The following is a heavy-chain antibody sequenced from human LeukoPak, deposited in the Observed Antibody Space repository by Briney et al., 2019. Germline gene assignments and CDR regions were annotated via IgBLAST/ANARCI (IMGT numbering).Heavy chain of an antibody. Sequence: GGSLRLSCAASGFTFSDYYMSWIRQAPGKGLEWVSYISSSGSTIYYADSVKGRFTISRDNAKNTLYLQMNSLRAEDTAVYYCARGGVWQQLVERAYYYYYGMDVWGQGTTVTVSS. D-gene: IGHD6-13*01. CDR3: ARGGVWQQLVERAYYYYYGMDV. V-gene: IGHV3-11*04. CDR2: ISSSGSTI. J-gene: IGHJ6*02. CDR1: GFTFSDYY.